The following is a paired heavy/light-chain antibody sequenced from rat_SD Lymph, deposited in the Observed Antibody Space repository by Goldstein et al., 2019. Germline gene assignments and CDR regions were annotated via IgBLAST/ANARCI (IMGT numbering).Light chain of an antibody. CDR3: QQGLKYPLT. V-gene: IGKV12S26*01. CDR2: GAS. Sequence: DIQMTQSPASLSASLGETVTIQCRASEDIYSGLAWYQQKPGKSPQLLIYGASSLQDGVPSRFSGSGSGTQYSLKISSMQTEDEGVYFCQQGLKYPLTFGSGTKLEIK. CDR1: EDIYSG. J-gene: IGKJ5*01.
Heavy chain of an antibody. CDR3: TRDGPLGYFDY. V-gene: IGHV2-52*01. CDR1: GFSLTNYG. J-gene: IGHJ2*01. Sequence: QVQLKESGPVLVQASETLSLTCTVSGFSLTNYGVIWVRQPPGKGLEWMGIIWRNGNTDYNSALKSRLSINRDTSKSQVFLKMNSLQTDDTAIYYCTRDGPLGYFDYWGQGVMVTVSS. CDR2: IWRNGNT. D-gene: IGHD3-1*01.